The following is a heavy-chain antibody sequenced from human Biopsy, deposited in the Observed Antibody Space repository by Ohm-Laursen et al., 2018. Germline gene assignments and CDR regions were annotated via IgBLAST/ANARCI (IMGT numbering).Heavy chain of an antibody. CDR1: EFTFSSYA. J-gene: IGHJ4*02. CDR3: ARGPSGVATIG. CDR2: ISGNSDII. Sequence: SLRLSCTASEFTFSSYAMTWFRQAPGKGLEWVSTISGNSDIIYDTDSVKGRFTISRDNSKNTLYLQMNSLRVEDTAVYYCARGPSGVATIGRGQGTLVTVPS. D-gene: IGHD5-24*01. V-gene: IGHV3-23*01.